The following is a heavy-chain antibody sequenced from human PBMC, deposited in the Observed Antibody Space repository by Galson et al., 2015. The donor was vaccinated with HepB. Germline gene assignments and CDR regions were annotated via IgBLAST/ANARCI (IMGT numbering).Heavy chain of an antibody. CDR2: IIPILGIA. D-gene: IGHD6-13*01. Sequence: SVKVSCKASGGTFSSYTISWVRQAPGQGLEWMGRIIPILGIANYAQKFQDRVTITADKSTSTAYMELSSLRSEDTAVYYCARGEGYSSSWYDYWGQGTLVTVSS. CDR3: ARGEGYSSSWYDY. J-gene: IGHJ4*02. CDR1: GGTFSSYT. V-gene: IGHV1-69*02.